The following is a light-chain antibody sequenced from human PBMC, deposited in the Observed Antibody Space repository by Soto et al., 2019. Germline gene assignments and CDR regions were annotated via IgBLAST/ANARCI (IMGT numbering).Light chain of an antibody. CDR1: SANTGNNY. CDR3: VSWDDSMSGLV. J-gene: IGLJ1*01. V-gene: IGLV1-47*02. Sequence: SLLTQPHSASVTPGQRVTISCSGRSANTGNNYVCWYQQLPGTAPKLLIYSNNQRPSGVPDRFSGSKSGTSASLAISGLRSEDEGDYYCVSWDDSMSGLVFGTGTKVTVL. CDR2: SNN.